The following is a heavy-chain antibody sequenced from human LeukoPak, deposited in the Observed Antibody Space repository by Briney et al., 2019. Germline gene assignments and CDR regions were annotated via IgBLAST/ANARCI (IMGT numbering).Heavy chain of an antibody. J-gene: IGHJ4*02. CDR2: IYSGGST. V-gene: IGHV3-66*01. D-gene: IGHD3-9*01. CDR3: ALRGLTYYDILTVGSIDY. CDR1: GFTFSSYW. Sequence: GGSLRLSCAASGFTFSSYWTHWVRQAPGKGLEWVSVIYSGGSTYYADSVKGRFTISRDNSKNTLYLQMNSLRAEDTAVYYCALRGLTYYDILTVGSIDYWGQGTLVTVSS.